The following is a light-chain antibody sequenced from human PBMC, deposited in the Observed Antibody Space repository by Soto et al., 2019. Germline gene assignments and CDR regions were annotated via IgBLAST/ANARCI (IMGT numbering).Light chain of an antibody. CDR2: DAS. CDR3: QQRSDWPSA. CDR1: QSISDY. Sequence: EIVLTQSPDSLSLSPGETATLCCRASQSISDYLAWYQQKPGRAPRLLIYDASNRATGVPGRFSGSGSGTDFSLTISSLEPEDFAVYYCQQRSDWPSAFGGGTKVEIK. V-gene: IGKV3-11*01. J-gene: IGKJ4*01.